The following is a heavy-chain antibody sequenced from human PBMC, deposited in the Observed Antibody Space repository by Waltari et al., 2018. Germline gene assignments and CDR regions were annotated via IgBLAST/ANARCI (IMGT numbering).Heavy chain of an antibody. CDR2: IYYSGST. CDR3: ARVGSSFLDFDL. V-gene: IGHV4-61*01. Sequence: QVQLQESGPGLVKPSETLSLTCAVSGYSISSGYYWGWIQQPPGKGLEWIGYIYYSGSTNYNPSLKSRVTISVDTSKNQFSLKLSSVTAADTAVYYCARVGSSFLDFDLWGRGTLVTVSS. J-gene: IGHJ2*01. CDR1: GYSISSGYY. D-gene: IGHD1-26*01.